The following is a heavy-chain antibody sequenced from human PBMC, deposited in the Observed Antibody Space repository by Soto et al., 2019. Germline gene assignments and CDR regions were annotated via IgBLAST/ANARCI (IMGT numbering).Heavy chain of an antibody. Sequence: PGGSLRLSCAASGFTFSSYAMHWVRQAPGKGLERVAVISYDGSNKYYADSVKGRFTISRDNSKNTLYLQMNSLRAEDTAVYYCARGWYSSDWPDYYYGMDVWGQGTTVTVSS. CDR3: ARGWYSSDWPDYYYGMDV. CDR2: ISYDGSNK. D-gene: IGHD6-19*01. J-gene: IGHJ6*02. V-gene: IGHV3-30-3*01. CDR1: GFTFSSYA.